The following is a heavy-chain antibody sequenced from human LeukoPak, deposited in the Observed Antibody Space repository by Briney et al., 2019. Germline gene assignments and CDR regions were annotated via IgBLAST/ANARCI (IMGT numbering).Heavy chain of an antibody. J-gene: IGHJ3*02. V-gene: IGHV3-15*01. Sequence: GGSLRLSCAASGITFSNAWMSWVRQGPGKGLEWVGRIKSKNDGGTTGYAAPVKGRFIISRDDSKNTLYLQMNSLNTEDTAVYYCTTGPRDSDCFSTTCPRRGAAFDIWGQRTMVTVSS. CDR1: GITFSNAW. D-gene: IGHD2-2*01. CDR3: TTGPRDSDCFSTTCPRRGAAFDI. CDR2: IKSKNDGGTT.